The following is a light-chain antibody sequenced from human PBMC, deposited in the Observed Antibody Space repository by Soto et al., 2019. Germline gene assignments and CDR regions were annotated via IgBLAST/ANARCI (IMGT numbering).Light chain of an antibody. V-gene: IGKV3-15*01. J-gene: IGKJ4*01. CDR2: GAS. Sequence: EVVLTQSPATLSLSPGESATLSCRASQSVYSNLAWYKQKPGQAPRFLIYGASTRATGIPARFSGSGSGTEFTLNISSLKSEDFEVYYCQHYNNWLGTFGGGTKVDIK. CDR3: QHYNNWLGT. CDR1: QSVYSN.